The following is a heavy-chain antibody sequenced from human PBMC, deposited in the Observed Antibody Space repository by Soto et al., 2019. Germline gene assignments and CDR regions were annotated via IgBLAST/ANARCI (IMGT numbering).Heavy chain of an antibody. CDR2: IHHSGST. CDR1: GGSFDGYY. V-gene: IGHV4-34*01. D-gene: IGHD3-3*01. J-gene: IGHJ4*02. Sequence: SENMSLTCALYGGSFDGYYWSWIRQSPGKGLEWIGEIHHSGSTKYNPSLKSRVSLSVDTSTKQFSLKMTSMTAADRGVYYCARRVDSWIRYLFCGQGTPVT. CDR3: ARRVDSWIRYLF.